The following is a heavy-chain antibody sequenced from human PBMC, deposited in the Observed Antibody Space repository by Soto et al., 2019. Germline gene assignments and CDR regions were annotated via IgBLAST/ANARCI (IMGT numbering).Heavy chain of an antibody. CDR3: AREEQPTAGTTPHN. V-gene: IGHV3-30*04. CDR2: ISYDGGQK. Sequence: GRSMRLSCAASGFNFSSYSMHWVRQAQGKGLEWGAVISYDGGQKYYADSVKGRFTISRDNSKNTLYGEMNCLSAEDTAVYYFAREEQPTAGTTPHNWGPGTLVTVSS. J-gene: IGHJ4*01. D-gene: IGHD1-7*01. CDR1: GFNFSSYS.